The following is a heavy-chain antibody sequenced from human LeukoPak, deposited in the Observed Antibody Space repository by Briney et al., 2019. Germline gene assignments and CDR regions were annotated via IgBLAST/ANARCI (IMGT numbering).Heavy chain of an antibody. CDR3: ARTYYYDSSGYYYYYYYYMDV. Sequence: ASVKVSCKASGYTFTSYGISWVRQAPGQGLEWMGWISAYNGNTNYAQKLQGRVTMNTDTSTSTAYMELRRLRSDDTAVYYCARTYYYDSSGYYYYYYYYMDVWGKGTTVTISS. CDR1: GYTFTSYG. J-gene: IGHJ6*03. V-gene: IGHV1-18*01. CDR2: ISAYNGNT. D-gene: IGHD3-22*01.